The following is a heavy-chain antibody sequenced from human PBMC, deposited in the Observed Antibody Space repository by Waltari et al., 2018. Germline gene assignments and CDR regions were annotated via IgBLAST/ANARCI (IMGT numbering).Heavy chain of an antibody. D-gene: IGHD1-26*01. CDR2: FNPHGDLT. CDR1: GYPFSTFP. J-gene: IGHJ4*02. CDR3: ARDVDGAPYYFDY. V-gene: IGHV1-46*01. Sequence: HVQLVQSGSEVREPGASVKISCKASGYPFSTFPMHWVRQAPGQGLEWMGIFNPHGDLTGKAEKFQGGVTMTSETSTNTVFLEVRSLTSEDTAVYFCARDVDGAPYYFDYWGQGTLVTVSS.